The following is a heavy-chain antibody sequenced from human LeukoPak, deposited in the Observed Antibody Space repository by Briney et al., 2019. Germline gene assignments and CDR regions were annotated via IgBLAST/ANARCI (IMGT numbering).Heavy chain of an antibody. V-gene: IGHV3-21*01. CDR1: GFTFSSYS. D-gene: IGHD2-15*01. CDR2: ISSSSKYI. J-gene: IGHJ6*03. Sequence: PGGSLRLSCAASGFTFSSYSMNWVRQAPGKGLEWVSSISSSSKYIYYADSVKGRFTISRDNAKDSLYLQMNSLKAEDTAVYYCASPFYFCSGDSCQRPTYYYMDVWGKGTTVTVSS. CDR3: ASPFYFCSGDSCQRPTYYYMDV.